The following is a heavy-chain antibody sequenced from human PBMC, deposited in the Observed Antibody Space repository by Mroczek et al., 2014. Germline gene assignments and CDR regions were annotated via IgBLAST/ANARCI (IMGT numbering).Heavy chain of an antibody. J-gene: IGHJ4*02. Sequence: SGGGRGPAWRSLRLSCAASGFTFSSYAMHWVRQAPGKGLEWVAVISYDGSNKYYADSVKGRFTISRDNSKNTLYLQMNSLRAEDTAVYYCARDLWVAAAGTHLFVKTEGPQVDYWGQGTLVTVSS. V-gene: IGHV3-30-3*01. D-gene: IGHD6-13*01. CDR3: ARDLWVAAAGTHLFVKTEGPQVDY. CDR2: ISYDGSNK. CDR1: GFTFSSYA.